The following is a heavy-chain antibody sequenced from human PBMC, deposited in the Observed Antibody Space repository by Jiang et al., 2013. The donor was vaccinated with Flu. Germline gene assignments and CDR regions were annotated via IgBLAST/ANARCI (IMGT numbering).Heavy chain of an antibody. CDR2: ISYDGSNK. Sequence: EWVAVISYDGSNKYYADSVKGRFTISRDNSKNTLYLQMNSLRAEDTAVYYCAKDSEMATIGYWGQGTLVTVSS. D-gene: IGHD5-24*01. V-gene: IGHV3-30*18. J-gene: IGHJ4*02. CDR3: AKDSEMATIGY.